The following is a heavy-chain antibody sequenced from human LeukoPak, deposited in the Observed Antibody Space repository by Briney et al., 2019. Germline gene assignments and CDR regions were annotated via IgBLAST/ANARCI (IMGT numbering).Heavy chain of an antibody. J-gene: IGHJ4*02. CDR1: GFTFHNYA. Sequence: GGSLRLSCAASGFTFHNYAISWVRQAPGKGLEWVSAISGSGRRTFYADSVRGRFTVSRDNSMNTFYLQMNTLRAADTAVYYCARVDGGGIDYWGQGTLVTVSS. CDR2: ISGSGRRT. V-gene: IGHV3-23*01. D-gene: IGHD3-16*01. CDR3: ARVDGGGIDY.